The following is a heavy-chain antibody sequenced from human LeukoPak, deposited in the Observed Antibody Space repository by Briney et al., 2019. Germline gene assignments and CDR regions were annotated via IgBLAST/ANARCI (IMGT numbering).Heavy chain of an antibody. V-gene: IGHV4-59*01. J-gene: IGHJ5*02. CDR3: ARGNRAAAGTNWFDP. CDR2: IYYGGST. D-gene: IGHD6-13*01. CDR1: GGSISSYY. Sequence: KPSETLSLTCTVSGGSISSYYWSWIRQPPGKGLEWIGYIYYGGSTNYNPSLKSRVTISVDTSKNQFSLKLSSVTAADTAVYYCARGNRAAAGTNWFDPWGQGTLVTVSS.